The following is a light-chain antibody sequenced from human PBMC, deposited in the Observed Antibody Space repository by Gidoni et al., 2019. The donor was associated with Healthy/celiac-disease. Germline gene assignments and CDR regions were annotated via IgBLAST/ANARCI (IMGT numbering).Light chain of an antibody. J-gene: IGKJ4*01. V-gene: IGKV3-15*01. CDR3: QQYNNWPSALT. CDR1: QSVSSN. CDR2: GAS. Sequence: EIVMTQSPATLSVSPGERATLSCSASQSVSSNLAWYQQKPGQAPRLLIYGASTRATGIPARFSGSASGTEFTLTISSLQSEDFAVYYCQQYNNWPSALTFGGGTKVEIK.